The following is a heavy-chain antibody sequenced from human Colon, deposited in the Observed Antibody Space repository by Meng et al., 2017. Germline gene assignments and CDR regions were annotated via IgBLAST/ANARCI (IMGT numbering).Heavy chain of an antibody. V-gene: IGHV4-30-4*01. CDR1: RANRSTDNYY. CDR3: ARDRKHYGERGWFDP. D-gene: IGHD4-17*01. J-gene: IGHJ5*02. CDR2: IYYSGST. Sequence: LQYPSMPLSFACSFARANRSTDNYYCSSTRQPSGNGLEWIGYIYYSGSTYSNASLKSQVTISIDMSKNQFSLKLSSVTAADTAVYYCARDRKHYGERGWFDPWGQGTLVTVSS.